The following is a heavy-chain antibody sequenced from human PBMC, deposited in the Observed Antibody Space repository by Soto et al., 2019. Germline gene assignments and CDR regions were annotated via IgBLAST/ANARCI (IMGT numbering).Heavy chain of an antibody. J-gene: IGHJ6*03. CDR2: ISSSSSYI. CDR1: GFTFSSYS. Sequence: GGSLRLSCAASGFTFSSYSMNWVRQAPGKGLEWVSSISSSSSYIYYADSVKGRFTISRDNAKNSLYLQMNSLRAEDTAVYYCARDLSYDFWSGYRARNYYMDVWGKGTTVTVSS. D-gene: IGHD3-3*01. CDR3: ARDLSYDFWSGYRARNYYMDV. V-gene: IGHV3-21*01.